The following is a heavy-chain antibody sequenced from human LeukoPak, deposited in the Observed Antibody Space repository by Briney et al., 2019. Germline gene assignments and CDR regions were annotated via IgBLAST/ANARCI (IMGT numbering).Heavy chain of an antibody. Sequence: GGSLRLACAASGFTFSGYSRNWVRQAPGKGLERASSISSGSSFIYYADSVKGRFTVSRDNAKNSLYLQMNSLRAEDTAVYYCARDQGGERWFDPWGQGTLVTVSS. CDR1: GFTFSGYS. J-gene: IGHJ5*02. V-gene: IGHV3-21*01. D-gene: IGHD1-26*01. CDR2: ISSGSSFI. CDR3: ARDQGGERWFDP.